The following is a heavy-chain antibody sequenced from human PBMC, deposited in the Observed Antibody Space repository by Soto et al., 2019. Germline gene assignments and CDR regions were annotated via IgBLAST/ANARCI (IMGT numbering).Heavy chain of an antibody. V-gene: IGHV4-30-2*01. CDR3: ARAHGSGWGAFDI. CDR2: IYHSGST. J-gene: IGHJ3*02. D-gene: IGHD3-10*01. Sequence: QLQLQESGSGLVKPSQTLSLTCAVSGGSISSGGYSWSWIRQPPGKGLEWIGYIYHSGSTYYNPSLKSRVTISVDRSKNQFSLKVSSVAAADTAVYYCARAHGSGWGAFDIWGQGTMVTVSS. CDR1: GGSISSGGYS.